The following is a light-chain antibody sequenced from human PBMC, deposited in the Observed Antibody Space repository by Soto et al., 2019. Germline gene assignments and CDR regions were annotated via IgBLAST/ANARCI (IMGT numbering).Light chain of an antibody. J-gene: IGLJ1*01. Sequence: QSVLTQPPSVSGAPGQRVTISCTGSSSNIGAGYDVHWYQQLPGTAPKLLIYGNSNRPSGFPDRFSGSKSGTSASLAITGLQADDEAEYYCPSYDSSLTLRVFGTGTKVTVL. V-gene: IGLV1-40*01. CDR1: SSNIGAGYD. CDR3: PSYDSSLTLRV. CDR2: GNS.